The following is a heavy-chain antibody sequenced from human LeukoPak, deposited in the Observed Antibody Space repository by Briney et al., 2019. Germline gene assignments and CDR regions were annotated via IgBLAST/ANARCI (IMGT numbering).Heavy chain of an antibody. CDR3: ARGVPDYYESSGYAY. J-gene: IGHJ4*02. CDR2: INHSGST. CDR1: GFTFSSYA. D-gene: IGHD3-22*01. V-gene: IGHV4-34*01. Sequence: PGGSLRLSCAASGFTFSSYAMSWVRQPPGKGLEWIGEINHSGSTNYNPSLKSRVTISVDTSKNQFSLKLSSVTAADTAVYYCARGVPDYYESSGYAYWGQGSLVTVSS.